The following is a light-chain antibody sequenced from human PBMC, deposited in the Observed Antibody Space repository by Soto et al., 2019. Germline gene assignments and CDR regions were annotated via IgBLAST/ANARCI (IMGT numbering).Light chain of an antibody. J-gene: IGKJ2*01. CDR3: QQRNS. V-gene: IGKV3-11*01. CDR2: DAS. Sequence: EIVLTQSPATLSLSPGERATLSCRASQSVGSYLAWYQHKPGQPPRLLIYDASNRATGIPARFSGSGSGTDFTLTISSLEPEDFAVYYCQQRNSVGQGTKLEIK. CDR1: QSVGSY.